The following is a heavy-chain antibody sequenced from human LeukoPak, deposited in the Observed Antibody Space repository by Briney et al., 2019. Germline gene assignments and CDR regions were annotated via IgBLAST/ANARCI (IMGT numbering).Heavy chain of an antibody. J-gene: IGHJ6*02. V-gene: IGHV4-59*01. CDR1: GGSISYYY. Sequence: SETLSLTCTVSGGSISYYYWSWIRQSPGKGLEWIGYIYYSGTTNYNPSLKSRITISVDTSKNQFSLQLRSVTAADTAVYYCAREDPQTTVPEGMDVWGQGTTVTVSS. D-gene: IGHD4-17*01. CDR2: IYYSGTT. CDR3: AREDPQTTVPEGMDV.